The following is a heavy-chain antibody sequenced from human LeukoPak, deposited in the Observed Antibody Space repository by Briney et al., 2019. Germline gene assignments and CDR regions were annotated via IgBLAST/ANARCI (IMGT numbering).Heavy chain of an antibody. J-gene: IGHJ4*02. CDR3: ARDRYAVTHGEFDY. V-gene: IGHV1-18*01. Sequence: GASVKVSCKAPGYTFTSYGISWVRQAPGQGLEWMGWISAYNGNTNYAQKLQGRVTMTTDTSTSTAYMELRSLRSDDTAVYYCARDRYAVTHGEFDYWGQGTLVTVSS. CDR2: ISAYNGNT. D-gene: IGHD3-10*01. CDR1: GYTFTSYG.